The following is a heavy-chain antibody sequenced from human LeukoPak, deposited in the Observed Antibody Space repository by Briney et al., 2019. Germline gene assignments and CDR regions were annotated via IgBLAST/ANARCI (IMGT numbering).Heavy chain of an antibody. Sequence: GESLKISCKGSGYSFTSYWIGWVRQMPGKGLEWMGIIYPGDSDTRYSPSFQGQVTISADKSISTAYLQWSSLKASDTAMYYCARLNIAEMATFRPGHPDYWGQGTLVTVSS. CDR2: IYPGDSDT. CDR3: ARLNIAEMATFRPGHPDY. J-gene: IGHJ4*02. CDR1: GYSFTSYW. D-gene: IGHD5-24*01. V-gene: IGHV5-51*01.